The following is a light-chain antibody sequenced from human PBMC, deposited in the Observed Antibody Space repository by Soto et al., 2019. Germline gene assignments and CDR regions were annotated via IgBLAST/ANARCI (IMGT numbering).Light chain of an antibody. CDR3: QQLNSYPSIT. V-gene: IGKV1-9*01. CDR1: QGISSY. J-gene: IGKJ5*01. CDR2: AAS. Sequence: DIQLTQSPSFLSASVGDRLTITCRASQGISSYLAWYQQKPGKAPKLLIYAASTLQSGVPSRFSGSGSGTEFTLTISCLQPEDFATYYCQQLNSYPSITCGQGTRLDIK.